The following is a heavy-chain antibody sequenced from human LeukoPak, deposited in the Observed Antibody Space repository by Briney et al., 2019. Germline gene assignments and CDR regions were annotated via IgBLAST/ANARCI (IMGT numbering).Heavy chain of an antibody. CDR3: AKDRDDSSGYYFSFDY. J-gene: IGHJ4*02. CDR1: GYTFTGYY. CDR2: INPNSGGT. Sequence: ASVKVSCKASGYTFTGYYMHWVRQAPGQGVEWMGWINPNSGGTNYAQKFQGRVTMTRDTSISTAYMELRRLRSDDTAVYYCAKDRDDSSGYYFSFDYWGQGTLVTVSS. D-gene: IGHD3-22*01. V-gene: IGHV1-2*02.